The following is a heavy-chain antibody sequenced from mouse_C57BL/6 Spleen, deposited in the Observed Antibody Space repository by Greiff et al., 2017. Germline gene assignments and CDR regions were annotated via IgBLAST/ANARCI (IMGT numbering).Heavy chain of an antibody. V-gene: IGHV1-15*01. CDR1: GYTFTDYE. CDR2: IDPETGGT. Sequence: VQLQESGAELVRPGASVTLSCKASGYTFTDYEMHWVKHTPVHGLEWIGAIDPETGGTAYNQKFKGKAILTADKSSSTAYMELRSLTSEDSAVYYCTILRYFDVWGTGTTVTVSS. J-gene: IGHJ1*03. CDR3: TILRYFDV.